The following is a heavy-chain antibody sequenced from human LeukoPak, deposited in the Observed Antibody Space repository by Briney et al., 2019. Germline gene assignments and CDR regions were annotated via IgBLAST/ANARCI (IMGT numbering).Heavy chain of an antibody. V-gene: IGHV3-23*01. D-gene: IGHD3-22*01. J-gene: IGHJ4*02. CDR3: AKVPYSGFYDSSGYYYYFDY. CDR1: GFTFSKYA. Sequence: GGSLRLSCAASGFTFSKYAVSWVRQAPGKGLEWASSISGSGDSTYYADSVKGRFTISRDNSKNTLFLQMNSLRADDTAVYYCAKVPYSGFYDSSGYYYYFDYWGQGTLVTVSS. CDR2: ISGSGDST.